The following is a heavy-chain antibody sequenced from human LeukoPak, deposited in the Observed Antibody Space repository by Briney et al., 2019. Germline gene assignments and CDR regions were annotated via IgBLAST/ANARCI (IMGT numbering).Heavy chain of an antibody. CDR1: GYSISSGSYY. V-gene: IGHV4-61*02. Sequence: KPSETLSLTCAVSGYSISSGSYYWNWIRQPAGKGLEWIRRIYTSGSTNYNPSLKSRVTISVDTSKNQFSLKLSSVTAADTAVYYCARNTYGQKWYFDYWGQGTLVTVSS. CDR3: ARNTYGQKWYFDY. J-gene: IGHJ4*02. CDR2: IYTSGST. D-gene: IGHD5-18*01.